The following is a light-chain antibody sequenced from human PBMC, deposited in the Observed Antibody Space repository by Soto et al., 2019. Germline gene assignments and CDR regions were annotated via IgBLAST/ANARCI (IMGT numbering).Light chain of an antibody. J-gene: IGKJ4*01. CDR3: QHYSTSLRT. CDR2: DAS. Sequence: EIVLTQSPGTLSLSPGERATLSCRASQIISNSYLAWYQQKPGQAPRLLIYDASSRATGIPDRFSGSGSGTDFTLTISRLEPEDFAVYYCQHYSTSLRTFGGGTKVEIK. CDR1: QIISNSY. V-gene: IGKV3-20*01.